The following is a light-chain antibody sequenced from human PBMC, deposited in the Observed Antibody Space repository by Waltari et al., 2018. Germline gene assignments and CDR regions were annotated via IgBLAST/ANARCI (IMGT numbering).Light chain of an antibody. Sequence: EIVLTQSPVTLSLSPGERATLSCRVSQSVSSYLAWYQQKPGQAPRLLIYDASNRATGIPARFSGSGSGTDFTLTISSLEPEDFAVYYCQQRSNWPPTFGQGTKLEIK. CDR3: QQRSNWPPT. J-gene: IGKJ2*01. CDR2: DAS. V-gene: IGKV3-11*01. CDR1: QSVSSY.